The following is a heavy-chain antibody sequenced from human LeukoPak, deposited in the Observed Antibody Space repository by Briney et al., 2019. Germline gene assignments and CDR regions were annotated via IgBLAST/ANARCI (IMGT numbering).Heavy chain of an antibody. V-gene: IGHV4-59*08. Sequence: PSETLSLTCTVSGGSISSYYWSWLRQPPGKGLEWIGYIYYSGSTNYNPSLKSRVTISVDTSKNQFSLKLSSVTAADTAVYYCARLESKAAAGPAFDIWGQGTMVTVSS. CDR2: IYYSGST. CDR1: GGSISSYY. D-gene: IGHD6-13*01. J-gene: IGHJ3*02. CDR3: ARLESKAAAGPAFDI.